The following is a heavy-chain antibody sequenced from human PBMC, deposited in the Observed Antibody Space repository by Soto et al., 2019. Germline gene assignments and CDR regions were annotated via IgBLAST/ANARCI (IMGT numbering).Heavy chain of an antibody. V-gene: IGHV4-59*08. CDR2: IYYNGHT. CDR3: ARHATRSYDY. Sequence: SETLSLTCTVSRGSISTYYWSWIRQPQGKGLECIGYIYYNGHTNYNPSLKSRVTVSVDTSKNQFTPNLNSVTAADTAVYYCARHATRSYDYWGQGTLVTVSS. CDR1: RGSISTYY. J-gene: IGHJ4*02.